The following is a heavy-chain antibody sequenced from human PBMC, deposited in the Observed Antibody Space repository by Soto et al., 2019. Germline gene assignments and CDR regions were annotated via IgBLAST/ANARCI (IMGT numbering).Heavy chain of an antibody. CDR1: GGTLSSYA. Sequence: QVQLVHSGAEVKKPGSSVKVSCQASGGTLSSYAINWVRQAPGQGLEWMGGIIPIFGTRKYAQKLQGRVTITADKSTSTAHMELSSLRSEDTAVYYCARGLTPTYDYHYGMDVWGQGTTVTVSS. J-gene: IGHJ6*02. CDR2: IIPIFGTR. CDR3: ARGLTPTYDYHYGMDV. D-gene: IGHD7-27*01. V-gene: IGHV1-69*06.